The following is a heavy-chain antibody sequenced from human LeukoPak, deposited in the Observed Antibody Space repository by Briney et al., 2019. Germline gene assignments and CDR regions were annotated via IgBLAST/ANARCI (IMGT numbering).Heavy chain of an antibody. CDR3: ARATVTGFHFDY. CDR2: IYTSGST. V-gene: IGHV4-4*07. J-gene: IGHJ4*02. D-gene: IGHD4-17*01. CDR1: GYPISSGYH. Sequence: SETLSLTCVVSGYPISSGYHWSWIRQPAGKGLEWIGRIYTSGSTNYNPSLKSRVTMSVDTSKNQFSLKLSSVTAADTAVYYCARATVTGFHFDYWGQGTLVTVSS.